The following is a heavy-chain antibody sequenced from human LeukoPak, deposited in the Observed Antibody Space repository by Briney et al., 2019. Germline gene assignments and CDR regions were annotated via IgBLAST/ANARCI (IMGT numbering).Heavy chain of an antibody. Sequence: GGSLRLSCAASEFSVGSNYMTWVRQAPGKGLEWVSLIYSGGSTYYADSVKGRFTISNSKNTLYLQMNSLRAEDTAVYYCAIKTGGSGSYTPIGYLGYWGQGTLVTVSS. CDR1: EFSVGSNY. J-gene: IGHJ4*02. D-gene: IGHD3-10*01. CDR3: AIKTGGSGSYTPIGYLGY. CDR2: IYSGGST. V-gene: IGHV3-66*01.